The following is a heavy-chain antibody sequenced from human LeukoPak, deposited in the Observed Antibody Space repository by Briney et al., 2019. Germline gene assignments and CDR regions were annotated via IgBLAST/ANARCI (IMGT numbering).Heavy chain of an antibody. CDR2: ISGSGGIT. J-gene: IGHJ4*02. Sequence: GGSLRLSCAASGFTFSSYAMSWVRQAPGKGLEWVSGISGSGGITYYADSVRGRFTISRDNSKNTLYLQMNSLRVEDTAVYYYAKDYGDGSGSYYYFEYWGQGTLVTVSS. V-gene: IGHV3-23*01. D-gene: IGHD3-10*01. CDR3: AKDYGDGSGSYYYFEY. CDR1: GFTFSSYA.